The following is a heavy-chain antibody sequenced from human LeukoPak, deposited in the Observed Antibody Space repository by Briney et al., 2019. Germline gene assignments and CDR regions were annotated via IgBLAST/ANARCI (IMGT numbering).Heavy chain of an antibody. CDR3: AKDHYWSIDY. J-gene: IGHJ4*02. Sequence: PGGSLRLSCAASGFTFSSYAMSWVRQAPGKGLEWVSAISGSGGSTYYADSVKGRFTISRDIAKNTLYLQMNSLRAEDTGVNYCAKDHYWSIDYWGRGTLVTVSS. CDR1: GFTFSSYA. D-gene: IGHD3-3*01. V-gene: IGHV3-23*01. CDR2: ISGSGGST.